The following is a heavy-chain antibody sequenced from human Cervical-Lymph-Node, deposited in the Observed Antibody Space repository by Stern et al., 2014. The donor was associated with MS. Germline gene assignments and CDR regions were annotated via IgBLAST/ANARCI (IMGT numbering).Heavy chain of an antibody. D-gene: IGHD5-24*01. CDR3: AKAETVEMASIFSLSFDY. CDR1: GFTFSSYS. Sequence: EVQLVESGGGLVKPGGSLRLSCAASGFTFSSYSMNWVRQAPGKGLEWVSSISRSSSYIYYADSVKGRFTISRDNAKNSLYLQMNSLRAEDTAVYYCAKAETVEMASIFSLSFDYWGQGTLVTVSS. CDR2: ISRSSSYI. J-gene: IGHJ4*02. V-gene: IGHV3-21*01.